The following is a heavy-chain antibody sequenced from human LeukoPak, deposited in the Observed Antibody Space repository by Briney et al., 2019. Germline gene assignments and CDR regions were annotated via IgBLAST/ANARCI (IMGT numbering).Heavy chain of an antibody. J-gene: IGHJ4*02. Sequence: PGGSLRLSCAASGFTFSSYAMSWVRQAPGRGLEWVSAFSGDGGGTYYADSVKGRFTISRDNAKNTLYLQMNSLRAEDTAVYYCATSYGDYSDYWGQGTLVTVSS. CDR1: GFTFSSYA. CDR3: ATSYGDYSDY. CDR2: FSGDGGGT. V-gene: IGHV3-23*01. D-gene: IGHD4/OR15-4a*01.